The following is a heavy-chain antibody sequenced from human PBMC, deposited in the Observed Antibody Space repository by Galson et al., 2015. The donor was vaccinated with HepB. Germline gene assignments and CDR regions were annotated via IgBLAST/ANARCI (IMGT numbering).Heavy chain of an antibody. CDR3: ARRRRYCSGGSCSYYFDY. Sequence: SVKVSCKASGYTFTSYGISWVRQAPGQGLEWMGWISAYNGNTNYAQKLQGRVTMTTDTSTSTAYMELRSLRSDDTAVYYCARRRRYCSGGSCSYYFDYWGQGTLVSVSS. V-gene: IGHV1-18*04. D-gene: IGHD2-15*01. J-gene: IGHJ4*02. CDR2: ISAYNGNT. CDR1: GYTFTSYG.